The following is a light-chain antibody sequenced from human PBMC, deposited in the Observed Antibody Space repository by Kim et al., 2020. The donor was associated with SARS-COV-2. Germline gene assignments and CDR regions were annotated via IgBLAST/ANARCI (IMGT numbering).Light chain of an antibody. CDR2: LNSDGSH. CDR3: QTWGTGVV. J-gene: IGLJ2*01. V-gene: IGLV4-69*01. CDR1: SGHSSDA. Sequence: GAAVKLTSTLSSGHSSDAIAWHQQQPEKGPRYLMKLNSDGSHSKGDGIPDRFSGSSSGAERYLTISSLQSEDEADYYCQTWGTGVVFGGGTQLTVL.